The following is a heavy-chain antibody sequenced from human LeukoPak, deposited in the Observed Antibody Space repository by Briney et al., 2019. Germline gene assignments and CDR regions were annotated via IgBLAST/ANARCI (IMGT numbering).Heavy chain of an antibody. CDR3: ARFRGVAGTSPFDY. CDR2: IWYDGSNK. CDR1: GFTFSSYG. D-gene: IGHD6-19*01. Sequence: GRSLRLSCAASGFTFSSYGMHWVRQAPGKGLEWVAVIWYDGSNKYYADSVKGRFTISRDNSQNTLYLQMNSLRAEDTAVYYCARFRGVAGTSPFDYWGQGTLVTVSS. V-gene: IGHV3-33*01. J-gene: IGHJ4*02.